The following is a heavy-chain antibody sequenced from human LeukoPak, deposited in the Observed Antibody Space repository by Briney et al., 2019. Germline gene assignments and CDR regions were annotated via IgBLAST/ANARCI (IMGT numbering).Heavy chain of an antibody. V-gene: IGHV3-7*01. Sequence: GGSLRLSCAASGISFGSYWVTWVRQAPGKGLEWVANIGQDGTETVYVGSVKGRFTISRDNARKLLFLRMNSLRADDTAVYYCAIPSSYDGSRYYHAYWGQGTLVSVSS. CDR1: GISFGSYW. CDR3: AIPSSYDGSRYYHAY. CDR2: IGQDGTET. D-gene: IGHD3-22*01. J-gene: IGHJ4*02.